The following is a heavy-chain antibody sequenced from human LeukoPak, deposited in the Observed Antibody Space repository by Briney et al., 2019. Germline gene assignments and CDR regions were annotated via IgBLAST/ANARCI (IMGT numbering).Heavy chain of an antibody. CDR3: ARADEYYYDSSGYYYVRGWFDP. J-gene: IGHJ5*02. Sequence: KASETLSLTCAVYGVSFSGYYWSWIRQPPGKGLEWSGEINHSGSTNYNPSLKSRVTISVDTSKNQFSLKLSSVTAADTAVYYCARADEYYYDSSGYYYVRGWFDPWGQGTLVTVSS. CDR2: INHSGST. D-gene: IGHD3-22*01. V-gene: IGHV4-34*01. CDR1: GVSFSGYY.